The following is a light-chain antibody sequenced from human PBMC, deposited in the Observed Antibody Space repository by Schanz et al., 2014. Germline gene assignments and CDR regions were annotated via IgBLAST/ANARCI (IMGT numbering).Light chain of an antibody. CDR2: GDT. V-gene: IGLV1-40*01. CDR1: NSNIGAGYD. Sequence: QSVLTQPPSASGTPGQRVTISCSGSNSNIGAGYDVHWYQQLPGTAPKLLIYGDTNRPSGVPDRFSGSKSGTSASLAITGLQAADEADYYCHSYDSLSGAVFGGGTKLTVL. CDR3: HSYDSLSGAV. J-gene: IGLJ3*02.